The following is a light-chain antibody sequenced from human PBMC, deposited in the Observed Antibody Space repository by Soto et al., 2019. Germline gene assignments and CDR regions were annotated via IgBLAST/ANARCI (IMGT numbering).Light chain of an antibody. Sequence: QSALTQPASVSGSPGQSITMSCTGTHSDVGGYNYVSWYQQHPGKAPKLIIFDVIIRPSGVSNRFSGSKSDNTASLTISGLQAEDDADYYCSSYTSSNTVVLFGGGTKVTVL. CDR1: HSDVGGYNY. CDR2: DVI. V-gene: IGLV2-14*03. J-gene: IGLJ2*01. CDR3: SSYTSSNTVVL.